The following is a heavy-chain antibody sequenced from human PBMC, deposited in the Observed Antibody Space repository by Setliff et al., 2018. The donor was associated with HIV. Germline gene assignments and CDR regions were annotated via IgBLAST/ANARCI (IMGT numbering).Heavy chain of an antibody. J-gene: IGHJ6*02. Sequence: ASVKVSCKASGGTFKNLAISWVRQAPGQGLEWMGGVIPRFATANYAQKFQGRITITADELTSTVYMDLNSLKSEDSAVYYCANPHDGGAFYVWGQGTAVTVSS. CDR1: GGTFKNLA. CDR2: VIPRFATA. V-gene: IGHV1-69*13. D-gene: IGHD1-1*01. CDR3: ANPHDGGAFYV.